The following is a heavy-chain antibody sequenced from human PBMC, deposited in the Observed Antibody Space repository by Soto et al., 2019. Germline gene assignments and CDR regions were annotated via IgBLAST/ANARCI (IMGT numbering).Heavy chain of an antibody. CDR2: IYYSGST. D-gene: IGHD3-10*01. CDR3: ASVFGFGGMDV. V-gene: IGHV4-31*03. Sequence: QVQLQESGPGLVKPSQTLSLTCTVSGGSISSGGYYWSWFRQHPGKGLEWIGYIYYSGSTYYNPSLKIRVPLSVDTSKTQFSLKLSSVTAADTAVYYSASVFGFGGMDVWGQGTTVTVSS. CDR1: GGSISSGGYY. J-gene: IGHJ6*02.